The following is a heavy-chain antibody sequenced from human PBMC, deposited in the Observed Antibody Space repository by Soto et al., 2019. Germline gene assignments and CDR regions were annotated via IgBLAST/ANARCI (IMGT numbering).Heavy chain of an antibody. D-gene: IGHD1-1*01. J-gene: IGHJ4*02. CDR1: GDSISSGDYY. V-gene: IGHV4-61*08. CDR2: INYSGST. Sequence: SETLSLTCTVSGDSISSGDYYWSWIRQPPGKGLEWIGYINYSGSTNYNPSLKSRVSISIATSRNQFSLQLTSVTAADTALYFCARHDNMTLGSQYLDSWGPGTLVTVSS. CDR3: ARHDNMTLGSQYLDS.